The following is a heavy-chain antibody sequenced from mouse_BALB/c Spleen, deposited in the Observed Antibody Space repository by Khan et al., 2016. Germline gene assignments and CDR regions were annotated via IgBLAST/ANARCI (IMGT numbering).Heavy chain of an antibody. J-gene: IGHJ4*01. CDR1: GYTFTRFW. V-gene: IGHV1-7*01. CDR2: INPGSNYT. Sequence: QVQLQQSGAELAKPGASVKMSCKASGYTFTRFWMHWVKQRPGQGLEWIGYINPGSNYTDYNQNFKDKATLTADKSSSTAYMLLSSLTSEDSAGYFCARWGYGNYLFQAMDYWGQGISVTVSS. CDR3: ARWGYGNYLFQAMDY. D-gene: IGHD2-10*02.